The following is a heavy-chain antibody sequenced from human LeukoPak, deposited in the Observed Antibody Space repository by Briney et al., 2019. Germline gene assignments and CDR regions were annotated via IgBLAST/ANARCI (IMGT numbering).Heavy chain of an antibody. J-gene: IGHJ4*02. D-gene: IGHD6-13*01. CDR3: AKPGYSSSWYFVY. V-gene: IGHV3-23*01. Sequence: GGSLRLSCAASAFTFSSYAMSWVRQAPGNGLEWVSAISGSGGSTYYADSVKGRFTISRDNSKNTLYLQMNSLRAEYTAVYYCAKPGYSSSWYFVYWGQGTLVTVSS. CDR1: AFTFSSYA. CDR2: ISGSGGST.